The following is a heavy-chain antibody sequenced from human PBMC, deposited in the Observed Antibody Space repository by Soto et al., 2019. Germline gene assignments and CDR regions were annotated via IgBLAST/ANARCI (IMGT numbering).Heavy chain of an antibody. CDR1: GYTFTSYG. CDR2: ISAYNGNT. Sequence: ASVKVSCKASGYTFTSYGISWVRQAPGQGLEWMGWISAYNGNTNYAQKLQGRVTMTTDTSTSAAYMELRSLRSDDTAVYYCARYDYVWGSYPQVDYWGQGTLVTVSS. V-gene: IGHV1-18*04. D-gene: IGHD3-16*02. J-gene: IGHJ4*02. CDR3: ARYDYVWGSYPQVDY.